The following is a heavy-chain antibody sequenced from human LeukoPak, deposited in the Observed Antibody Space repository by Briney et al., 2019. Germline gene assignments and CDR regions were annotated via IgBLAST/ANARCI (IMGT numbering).Heavy chain of an antibody. V-gene: IGHV3-21*01. J-gene: IGHJ6*02. CDR2: ISSSSSYI. Sequence: GGSLRLSCAASGFTFSSYSMNWVRQAPGKGLEWVSSISSSSSYIYYADSVKGRFTISRDNAKNSLYLQMNSLRAEDTAVYYCARDLMITFGGVIIGMDVWGQGTTVTVSS. CDR1: GFTFSSYS. D-gene: IGHD3-16*02. CDR3: ARDLMITFGGVIIGMDV.